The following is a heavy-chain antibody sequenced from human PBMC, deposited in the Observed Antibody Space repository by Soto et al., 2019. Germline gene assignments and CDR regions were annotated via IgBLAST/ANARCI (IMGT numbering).Heavy chain of an antibody. Sequence: PSETLSLTCTVSGGSISSYYWSWIRQPPGKGLEWIGYIYYSGSTNYNPSLKSRVTISVDTSKNQFSLKLSSVTAADTAVYYCARGRNSWHFWGQGPLVTVSS. CDR2: IYYSGST. CDR3: ARGRNSWHF. V-gene: IGHV4-59*01. J-gene: IGHJ4*02. D-gene: IGHD6-13*01. CDR1: GGSISSYY.